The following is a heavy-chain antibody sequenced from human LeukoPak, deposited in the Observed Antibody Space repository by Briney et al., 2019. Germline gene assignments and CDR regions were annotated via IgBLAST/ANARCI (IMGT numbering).Heavy chain of an antibody. J-gene: IGHJ6*03. Sequence: GGSLRLSCAASGFTFSSYWMNWVRQAPGKGLEWVAVISYDGSNKYYADSVKGRFTISRDNSKNTLFLQMNSLRAEDTAVYYCAKGLGYYYYYMDVWGKGTTVTVSS. CDR2: ISYDGSNK. V-gene: IGHV3-30*18. CDR1: GFTFSSYW. CDR3: AKGLGYYYYYMDV. D-gene: IGHD7-27*01.